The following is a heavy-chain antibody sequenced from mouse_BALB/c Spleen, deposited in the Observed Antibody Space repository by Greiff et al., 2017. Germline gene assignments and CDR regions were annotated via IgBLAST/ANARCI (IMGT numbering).Heavy chain of an antibody. J-gene: IGHJ2*01. Sequence: EVQGVESGTVLARPGASVKMSCKASGYTFTSYWMHWVKQRPGQGLEWIGAIYPGNSDTSYNQKFKGKAKLTAVTSTSTAYMELSSLTNEDSAVYYCTRSNDGYRPSYFDYWGQGTTLTVSS. D-gene: IGHD2-3*01. CDR2: IYPGNSDT. CDR1: GYTFTSYW. CDR3: TRSNDGYRPSYFDY. V-gene: IGHV1-5*01.